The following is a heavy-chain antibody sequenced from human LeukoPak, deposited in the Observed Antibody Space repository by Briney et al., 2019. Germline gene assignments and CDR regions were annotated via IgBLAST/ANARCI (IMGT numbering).Heavy chain of an antibody. V-gene: IGHV3-74*01. CDR3: ASVYYDFWSGYSGLRFDP. Sequence: GGSLRLSSVASGFTFSSYWMHWVRQAPGKGLVWVSRINSDGSSTSYADSVKGRFTISRDNAKNTLYLQMNSLRAEDTAVYCCASVYYDFWSGYSGLRFDPWGQGTLVTVSS. CDR1: GFTFSSYW. CDR2: INSDGSST. J-gene: IGHJ5*02. D-gene: IGHD3-3*01.